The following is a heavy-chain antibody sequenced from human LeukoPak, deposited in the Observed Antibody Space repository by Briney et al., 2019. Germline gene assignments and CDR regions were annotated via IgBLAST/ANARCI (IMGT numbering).Heavy chain of an antibody. CDR3: ARGPSHGAFDI. Sequence: ASVKVSCKASGYIFTDYYIHWMRRAPGQGLEWMGWINPNNGGTNFAQKFQGRVTMTRDTSIGTAYMELSRLRSDDTAVYFCARGPSHGAFDIWDQGTMVTISS. CDR1: GYIFTDYY. D-gene: IGHD2-2*01. V-gene: IGHV1-2*02. J-gene: IGHJ3*02. CDR2: INPNNGGT.